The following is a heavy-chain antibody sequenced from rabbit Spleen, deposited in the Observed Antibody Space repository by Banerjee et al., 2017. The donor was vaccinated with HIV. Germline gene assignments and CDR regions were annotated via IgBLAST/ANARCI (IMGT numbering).Heavy chain of an antibody. CDR2: IYAGSSAST. CDR1: GFDLSSYY. V-gene: IGHV1S45*01. CDR3: ARSYNSLSHRADL. J-gene: IGHJ4*01. Sequence: QEQLEESGGGLVKPEGSLTLTYTASGFDLSSYYMCWVRQAPGKGLEWIACIYAGSSASTGYASWAKGRFTISKTSSTTVTLQMTGLTAADTATYFCARSYNSLSHRADLWGPGTLVTVS. D-gene: IGHD5-1*01.